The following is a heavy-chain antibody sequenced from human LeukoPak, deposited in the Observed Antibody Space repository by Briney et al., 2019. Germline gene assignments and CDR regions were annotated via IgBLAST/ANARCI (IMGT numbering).Heavy chain of an antibody. V-gene: IGHV3-15*01. CDR2: IRNDRIT. CDR3: TWMATVFGVDY. J-gene: IGHJ4*02. D-gene: IGHD5-24*01. Sequence: GGSLRLSCVLSGLTFSDAWMSWVRQAPGKGLEWVGRIRNDRITDYAAPVQGRFSISRDNSKNTFYLQMNSLRTEDTGMYFCTWMATVFGVDYWGQGTLVTDSS. CDR1: GLTFSDAW.